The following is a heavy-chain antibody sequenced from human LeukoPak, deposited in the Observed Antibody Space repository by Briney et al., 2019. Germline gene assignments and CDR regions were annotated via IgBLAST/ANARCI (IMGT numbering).Heavy chain of an antibody. Sequence: GGSLRLSCAASGFTSSRHWMSWVRQTPGKGLERVAHMNQDGSAIYYVDSVKGRFTISRDNAKNSLCLQMTGLTVADTAVYYCARTVPGYPDDYFDYWGQGTLVTVSS. V-gene: IGHV3-7*01. D-gene: IGHD6-19*01. CDR1: GFTSSRHW. CDR2: MNQDGSAI. CDR3: ARTVPGYPDDYFDY. J-gene: IGHJ4*02.